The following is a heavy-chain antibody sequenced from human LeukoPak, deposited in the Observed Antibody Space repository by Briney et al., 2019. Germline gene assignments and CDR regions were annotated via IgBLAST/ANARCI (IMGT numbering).Heavy chain of an antibody. V-gene: IGHV1-3*01. J-gene: IGHJ4*02. CDR1: GYTFTSYA. CDR2: INAGNGNT. CDR3: GRLTVPTRSFDY. D-gene: IGHD4-17*01. Sequence: ASVKVSRKASGYTFTSYAMHWVRQAPGQRLEWMGWINAGNGNTKYSQKFQGRVTITRDTSASTAYMELSSLRSEDTAVYYCGRLTVPTRSFDYGAQEPLVPVSS.